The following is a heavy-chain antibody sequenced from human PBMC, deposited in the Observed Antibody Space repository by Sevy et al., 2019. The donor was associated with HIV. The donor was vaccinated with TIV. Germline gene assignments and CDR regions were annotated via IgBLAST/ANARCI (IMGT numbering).Heavy chain of an antibody. CDR1: GFTFSTYG. CDR2: ISGSGGST. J-gene: IGHJ5*02. CDR3: AKEPSAYCGGDCYNWFDP. D-gene: IGHD2-21*02. V-gene: IGHV3-23*01. Sequence: GGSLRLSCAASGFTFSTYGMHWVRQAPGKGLEWVSAISGSGGSTYYADSVKGRFTISRDNSKNTLYLQMNSLRAEDTAVYYCAKEPSAYCGGDCYNWFDPWGQGTLVTVSS.